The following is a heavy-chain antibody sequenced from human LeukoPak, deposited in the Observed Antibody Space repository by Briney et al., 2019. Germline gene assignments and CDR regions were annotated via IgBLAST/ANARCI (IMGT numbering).Heavy chain of an antibody. D-gene: IGHD2-21*02. J-gene: IGHJ3*02. Sequence: ASVKVSCKASGYTFTSYYMHWVRQAPGEGLEWMGIIKPSGRSTSYAQEFQGRLTMDRATSTRTVYMELSRLRSEDTAVYFCAREPYCGGDCYSPGSAFDIWGQGTMVTVSS. CDR1: GYTFTSYY. CDR2: IKPSGRST. V-gene: IGHV1-46*01. CDR3: AREPYCGGDCYSPGSAFDI.